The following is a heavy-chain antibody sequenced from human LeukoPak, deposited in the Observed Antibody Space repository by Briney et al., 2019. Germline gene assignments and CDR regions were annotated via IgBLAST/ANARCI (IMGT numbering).Heavy chain of an antibody. CDR2: IKSKTDGGTT. V-gene: IGHV3-15*01. J-gene: IGHJ4*02. D-gene: IGHD3-22*01. Sequence: GGSLRLSCAASGFTFSNAWMSWVRQAPGKGLEWVGRIKSKTDGGTTDYAAPVKGRFTISRDDSKNTLYLQMNSLKTEDTAVYYCTTDITMIVVVTYFDYWGQGTLVTVSS. CDR3: TTDITMIVVVTYFDY. CDR1: GFTFSNAW.